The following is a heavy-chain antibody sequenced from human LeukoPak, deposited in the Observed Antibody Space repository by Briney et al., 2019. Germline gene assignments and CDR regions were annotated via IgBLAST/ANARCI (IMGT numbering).Heavy chain of an antibody. CDR1: GGSMSPYH. Sequence: SETLSLTCTVSGGSMSPYHWGWIRQPPGKGREGTGYIYYSGSTNYNPSLNSRVTISVDTSKNQFSLRLSSVTAADTAIYYCARAVSGRFDYWGQGTLVTVSS. CDR2: IYYSGST. CDR3: ARAVSGRFDY. D-gene: IGHD6-19*01. J-gene: IGHJ4*02. V-gene: IGHV4-59*08.